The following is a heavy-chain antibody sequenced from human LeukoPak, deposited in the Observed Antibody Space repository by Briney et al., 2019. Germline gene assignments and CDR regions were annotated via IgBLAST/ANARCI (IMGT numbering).Heavy chain of an antibody. J-gene: IGHJ4*02. Sequence: PGGSLRLSCAASGFTFSDFRMNWVRQAPGKGLEWVASIKQDGSEKYYVDSVKGRFSISRDNAKNSLHLQMNSLRAEDTAVYYCARDHTVDGLVFDYWGQGILVTVSS. CDR3: ARDHTVDGLVFDY. V-gene: IGHV3-7*01. CDR1: GFTFSDFR. CDR2: IKQDGSEK. D-gene: IGHD6-19*01.